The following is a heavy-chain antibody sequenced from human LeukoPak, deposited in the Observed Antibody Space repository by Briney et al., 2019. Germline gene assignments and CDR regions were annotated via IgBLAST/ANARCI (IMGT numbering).Heavy chain of an antibody. CDR3: AKAHPLRPHFDY. V-gene: IGHV3-23*01. D-gene: IGHD4-17*01. Sequence: GGSLRLSCAASGFTFSSYAMSWVRRAPGKGQEWVSAISGSGGSTYYADSVKGRFTISRDNSKNTLYLQMNSLRAEDTAVYYCAKAHPLRPHFDYWGQGTLVTVSS. J-gene: IGHJ4*02. CDR1: GFTFSSYA. CDR2: ISGSGGST.